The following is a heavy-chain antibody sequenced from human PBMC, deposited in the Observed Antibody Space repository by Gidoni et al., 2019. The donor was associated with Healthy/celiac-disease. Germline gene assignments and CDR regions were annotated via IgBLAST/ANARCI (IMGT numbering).Heavy chain of an antibody. CDR2: IYYSGST. D-gene: IGHD6-19*01. J-gene: IGHJ3*02. CDR1: GGSISSGGYY. CDR3: ARDRMGVAGTRNDAFDI. Sequence: QVQLQESGPGLVKPSQTLSLTCTVSGGSISSGGYYWSWIRQHPGKGLEWIGYIYYSGSTYYNPSLKSRVTISVDTSKNQFSLKLSSVTAADTAVYYCARDRMGVAGTRNDAFDIWGQGTMVTVSS. V-gene: IGHV4-31*03.